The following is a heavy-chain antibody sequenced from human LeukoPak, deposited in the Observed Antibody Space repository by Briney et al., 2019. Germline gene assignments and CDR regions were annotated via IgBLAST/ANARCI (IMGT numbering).Heavy chain of an antibody. CDR2: ISGSGGST. V-gene: IGHV3-23*01. J-gene: IGHJ4*02. CDR1: GFTFSSYA. Sequence: GGSLGLSCAASGFTFSSYAMSWVRQAPGKGLEWVSAISGSGGSTYYADSVKGRFTISRDNSKNTLYLQMNSLRAEDTAVYYCAKRVLRFLEWSPFDYWGQGTLVTVSS. D-gene: IGHD3-3*01. CDR3: AKRVLRFLEWSPFDY.